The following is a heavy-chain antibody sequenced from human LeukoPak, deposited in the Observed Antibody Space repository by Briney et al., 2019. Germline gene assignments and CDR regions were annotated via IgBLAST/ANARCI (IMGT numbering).Heavy chain of an antibody. D-gene: IGHD3-10*01. CDR1: GGSISSYY. V-gene: IGHV4-59*12. J-gene: IGHJ4*02. Sequence: PSETLSLTCTVSGGSISSYYWSWIRQPPGKGLEWIGYIYYSGSTNYNPSLKSRVTISVDTSKNQFSLKLSSVTAADTAVYYCARANGSGSRSFDYWGQGTLVTVSS. CDR2: IYYSGST. CDR3: ARANGSGSRSFDY.